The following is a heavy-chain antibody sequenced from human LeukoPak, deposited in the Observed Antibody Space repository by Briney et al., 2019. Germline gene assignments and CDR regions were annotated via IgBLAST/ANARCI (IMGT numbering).Heavy chain of an antibody. Sequence: SETLSLTCAVYGGSFSGYYWSWIRQPPGKGLEWIGEINHSGSTNYNPSLKSRVTISVDTSKNQFSLKLSSVTAADTAVYYCPRENAVAGTRGNFDPWGQGTLVTVSS. CDR1: GGSFSGYY. V-gene: IGHV4-34*01. CDR3: PRENAVAGTRGNFDP. D-gene: IGHD6-19*01. CDR2: INHSGST. J-gene: IGHJ5*02.